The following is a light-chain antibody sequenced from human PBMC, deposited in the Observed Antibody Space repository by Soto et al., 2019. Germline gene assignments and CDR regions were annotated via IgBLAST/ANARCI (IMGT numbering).Light chain of an antibody. V-gene: IGLV4-69*01. CDR1: SGHSSYA. Sequence: QSVLTQSPSASASLGASVKLTCTLSSGHSSYAIAWHQKQPEKGPRYLMDLNNDGSHTKGDGIPDRFSGSSSGAERYLIISTLQSEDEADYYCAAWDDSLNGYVFGTGTKLTVL. CDR3: AAWDDSLNGYV. J-gene: IGLJ1*01. CDR2: LNNDGSH.